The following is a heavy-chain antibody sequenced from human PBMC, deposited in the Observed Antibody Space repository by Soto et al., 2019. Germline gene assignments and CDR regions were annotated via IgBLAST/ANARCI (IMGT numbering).Heavy chain of an antibody. V-gene: IGHV5-51*01. J-gene: IGHJ6*03. CDR2: IYPGDSDT. Sequence: GESLKISCKGSGYSFTSYWIGWVRQMPGKGLEWMGIIYPGDSDTRYSPSFQGQVTISADKSISTAYLQWSSLKASDTAMYSCARLLVVPAATNYYYYYMDVWGKGTTVTVSS. CDR3: ARLLVVPAATNYYYYYMDV. CDR1: GYSFTSYW. D-gene: IGHD2-2*01.